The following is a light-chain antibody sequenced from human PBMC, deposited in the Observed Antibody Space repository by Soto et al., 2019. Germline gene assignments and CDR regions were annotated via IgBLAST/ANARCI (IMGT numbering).Light chain of an antibody. CDR1: QSISSY. J-gene: IGKJ4*01. CDR3: QQSYSGPLT. V-gene: IGKV1-39*01. Sequence: DIQMTQSPSSLSASVGDRVTITCRASQSISSYLNWYQQKPGKAPKVLIYVASSLQSGVPSRFSGIGSGTDFTLSISSLQPEDFATYYCQQSYSGPLTFGGGTKVDIK. CDR2: VAS.